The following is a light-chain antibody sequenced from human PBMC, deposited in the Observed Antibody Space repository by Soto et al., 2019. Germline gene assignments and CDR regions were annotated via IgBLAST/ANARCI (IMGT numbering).Light chain of an antibody. CDR2: KAS. J-gene: IGKJ1*01. Sequence: DIQMTQSPSTLSASVGDRVTITCRASHSISIWLAWYQQKPGKAPDLLIYKASSLEGGVPSRFSGSGSGTEFTLTISSLQPDDFATYLCQQYHSYSWTFGQGTKVEIK. CDR3: QQYHSYSWT. CDR1: HSISIW. V-gene: IGKV1-5*03.